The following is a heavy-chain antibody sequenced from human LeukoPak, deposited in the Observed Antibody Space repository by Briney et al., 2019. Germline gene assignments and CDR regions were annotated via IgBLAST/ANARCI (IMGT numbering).Heavy chain of an antibody. CDR3: ARGRFGLYYYGSGSYWY. J-gene: IGHJ4*02. V-gene: IGHV1-8*02. CDR1: GYTFTGYY. CDR2: MNPNSGNT. Sequence: GASVKVSCKASGYTFTGYYMHWVRQAPGQGLEWMGWMNPNSGNTGYAQKFQGRVTMTRNTSISTAYMELSSLRSEDTAVYYCARGRFGLYYYGSGSYWYWGQGTLVTVSS. D-gene: IGHD3-10*01.